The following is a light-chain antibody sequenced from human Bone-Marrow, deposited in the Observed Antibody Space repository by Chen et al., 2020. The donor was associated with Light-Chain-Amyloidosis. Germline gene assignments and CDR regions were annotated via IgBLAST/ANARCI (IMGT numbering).Light chain of an antibody. J-gene: IGLJ3*02. CDR2: EVS. CDR1: SSDIGGYNF. Sequence: QSALTQPASVSGSPGHSIAISCTGASSDIGGYNFVSWYQQHSGKAPKLILYEVSNRPSGVSSRFSGATSGDTASLTISGLQPEDEADYYCSSYTTSTTWVFGGGTKLTVL. V-gene: IGLV2-14*01. CDR3: SSYTTSTTWV.